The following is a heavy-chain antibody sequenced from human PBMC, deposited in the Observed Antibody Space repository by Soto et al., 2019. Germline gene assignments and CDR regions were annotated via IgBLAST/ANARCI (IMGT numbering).Heavy chain of an antibody. CDR2: ISSSSSTI. D-gene: IGHD4-4*01. CDR3: ASSTVTTEVDY. V-gene: IGHV3-48*01. J-gene: IGHJ4*02. Sequence: GGSLRLSCAASGFTFSSYSMNWVRQAPGKGLEWVSYISSSSSTIYYADSVKGRFTISRDNAKNSLYLQMNSLRAEDTAVYYCASSTVTTEVDYWGQGTLVTVSS. CDR1: GFTFSSYS.